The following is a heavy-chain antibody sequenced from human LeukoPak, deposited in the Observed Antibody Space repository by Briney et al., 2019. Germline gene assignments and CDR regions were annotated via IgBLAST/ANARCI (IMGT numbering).Heavy chain of an antibody. Sequence: SQTLSLTCAVSGGSISSGGYSWSWIRQPPGKGLEWIGYIYHSGSTYYNPSFKSRVTISVDRSKNQFSLKLSSVTAADTAVYYCARVRGSPLNFDYWGQGTLVTVSS. CDR1: GGSISSGGYS. CDR3: ARVRGSPLNFDY. J-gene: IGHJ4*02. V-gene: IGHV4-30-2*01. D-gene: IGHD3-10*01. CDR2: IYHSGST.